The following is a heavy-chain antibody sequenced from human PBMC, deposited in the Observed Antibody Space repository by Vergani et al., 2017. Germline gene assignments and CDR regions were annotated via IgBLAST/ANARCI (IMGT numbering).Heavy chain of an antibody. Sequence: QLQLQESGPGLVKPSETLSLTCTVSGGSISSSSYYWGWIRQPPGKGLEWIGSIYYSGSTYYNPSLKSRVTISVNTPKNQFSWKLSSVTAADTAVYYCARLIAARPGGFDIWGQGTMVTVSS. V-gene: IGHV4-39*01. D-gene: IGHD6-6*01. CDR3: ARLIAARPGGFDI. J-gene: IGHJ3*02. CDR2: IYYSGST. CDR1: GGSISSSSYY.